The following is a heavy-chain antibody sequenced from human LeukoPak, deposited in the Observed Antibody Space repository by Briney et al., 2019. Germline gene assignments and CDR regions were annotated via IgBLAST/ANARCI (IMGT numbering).Heavy chain of an antibody. V-gene: IGHV1-18*01. Sequence: ASVKVSCKASGYTFTSYGISWVRQAPGQGLEWMGWISAYNGNTNYAQKLQGRVTMTTDTSTSTAYMELRSLRSDDTAVYYCARSPVVPAANGQYYYYYYMDVWGKGTTVTVSS. CDR1: GYTFTSYG. J-gene: IGHJ6*03. D-gene: IGHD2-2*01. CDR2: ISAYNGNT. CDR3: ARSPVVPAANGQYYYYYYMDV.